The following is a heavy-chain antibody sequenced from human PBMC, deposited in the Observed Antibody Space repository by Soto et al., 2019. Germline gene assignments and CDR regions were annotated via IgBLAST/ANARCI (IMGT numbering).Heavy chain of an antibody. CDR2: INPSGGST. CDR1: GYTFTGYY. J-gene: IGHJ6*02. CDR3: ARPYYDFEYYYGMDV. V-gene: IGHV1-46*01. D-gene: IGHD3-3*01. Sequence: ASVKVSCKASGYTFTGYYMHWVRQAPGQGLEWMGIINPSGGSTSYAQKFQGRVTMTRDTSTSTVYMELSSLRSEDTAVYYCARPYYDFEYYYGMDVWGQGTTVTVSS.